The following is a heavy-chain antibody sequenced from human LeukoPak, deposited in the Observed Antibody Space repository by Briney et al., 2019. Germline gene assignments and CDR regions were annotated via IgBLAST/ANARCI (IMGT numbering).Heavy chain of an antibody. D-gene: IGHD3-22*01. J-gene: IGHJ3*02. Sequence: ASVKVSCKASGYTFTSNGISWVRQAPGQGLERMGWTSAYNGNTNYAQKLQGRVTMTTDTSTSTAYMELRSLRSDDTAVYYCARVLYYYDSSGYWVGAFDIWGQGTMVTVSS. CDR3: ARVLYYYDSSGYWVGAFDI. V-gene: IGHV1-18*01. CDR2: TSAYNGNT. CDR1: GYTFTSNG.